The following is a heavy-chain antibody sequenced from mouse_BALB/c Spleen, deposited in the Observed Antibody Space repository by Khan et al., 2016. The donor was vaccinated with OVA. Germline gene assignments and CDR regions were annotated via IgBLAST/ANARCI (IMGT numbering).Heavy chain of an antibody. CDR3: ARRARK. Sequence: VQLKESGAELMQSGATVKLSCTASGLNIKDNYMHWLKQLPEQGLELVGRIDPPNGNTKYDPKFQGTATISADTSSNTPYLQRSRLTAEDTAVYDRARRARKGGQGTTLTVSS. J-gene: IGHJ2*01. D-gene: IGHD3-3*01. CDR1: GLNIKDNY. V-gene: IGHV14-3*02. CDR2: IDPPNGNT.